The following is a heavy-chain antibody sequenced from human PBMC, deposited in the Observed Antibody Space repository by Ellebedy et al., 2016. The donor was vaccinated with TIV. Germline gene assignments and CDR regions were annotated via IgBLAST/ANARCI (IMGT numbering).Heavy chain of an antibody. CDR1: GITLSDYH. J-gene: IGHJ6*02. D-gene: IGHD6-19*01. V-gene: IGHV3-74*01. Sequence: GGSLRLSCEASGITLSDYHMSWVRQAPGKGLEWVSRMKGDGSSVTYADSVKGRFTISSDNAKNTLYLQMNSLRAEDTAVYYCARGSWACSGSMDVWGQGTTVTVSS. CDR3: ARGSWACSGSMDV. CDR2: MKGDGSSV.